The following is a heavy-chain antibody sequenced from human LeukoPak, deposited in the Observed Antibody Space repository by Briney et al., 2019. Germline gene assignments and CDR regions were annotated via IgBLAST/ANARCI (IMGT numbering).Heavy chain of an antibody. J-gene: IGHJ4*02. Sequence: GGSLRLSCTASGFTFSDCDMNWVRQAPGKGLKWVSSISYRTSHIYYADSVKGRFTISRDNAKNSLYLQMDSLSAEDTAVYFCGRAFPPLRTAAAGDYWGQGTLVTVSS. D-gene: IGHD6-13*01. CDR3: GRAFPPLRTAAAGDY. CDR2: ISYRTSHI. CDR1: GFTFSDCD. V-gene: IGHV3-21*01.